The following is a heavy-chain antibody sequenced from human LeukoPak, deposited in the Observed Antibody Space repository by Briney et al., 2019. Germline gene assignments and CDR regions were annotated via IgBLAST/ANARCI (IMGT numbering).Heavy chain of an antibody. V-gene: IGHV4-61*09. J-gene: IGHJ6*03. CDR3: ARVYTVMGATTVDHYHYYMDV. CDR1: GGSIRSGSYY. D-gene: IGHD5-18*01. CDR2: IYTRGTT. Sequence: SETLSLTCTVSGGSIRSGSYYWSWIRQPAGRGLEWIGHIYTRGTTNYNPSVKSRVTVSLDTSKNQISLKLSSVTAADTAIYYCARVYTVMGATTVDHYHYYMDVWGKGTTVTVSS.